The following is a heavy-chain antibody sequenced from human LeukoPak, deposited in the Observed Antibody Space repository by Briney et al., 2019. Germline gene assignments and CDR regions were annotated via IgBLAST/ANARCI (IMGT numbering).Heavy chain of an antibody. CDR1: GFTFSSYA. CDR2: ISGNGGSK. J-gene: IGHJ4*02. D-gene: IGHD3-3*01. CDR3: AKVADYDFWSGYSAYFDY. Sequence: GGSLRLSCAASGFTFSSYAMSWVRQAPGKGLEWVSAISGNGGSKYYADSVKGRFTIPRDNSKNTVYLQMNSLRAEGTAVYYCAKVADYDFWSGYSAYFDYWGQGTLVTVSS. V-gene: IGHV3-23*01.